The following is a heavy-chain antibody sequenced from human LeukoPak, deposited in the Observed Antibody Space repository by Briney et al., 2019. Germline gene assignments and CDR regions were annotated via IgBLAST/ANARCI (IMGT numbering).Heavy chain of an antibody. Sequence: PGGSLRLSCAASGFTLSGFIIHWVRPPPGKGRDWMGCVTSKTNRYAPAYAASVKGRFTVSRDDSKKTAYLQMNSLKTEDTAVYYCAAGITLVRGGTFDIWGQGTMVIVSS. V-gene: IGHV3-73*01. J-gene: IGHJ3*02. CDR3: AAGITLVRGGTFDI. CDR2: VTSKTNRYAP. CDR1: GFTLSGFI. D-gene: IGHD3-10*01.